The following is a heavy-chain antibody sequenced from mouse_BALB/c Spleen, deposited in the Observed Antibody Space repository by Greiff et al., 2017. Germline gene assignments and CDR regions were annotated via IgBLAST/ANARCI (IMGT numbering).Heavy chain of an antibody. CDR1: GYTFTTYP. CDR2: FHPYNDDT. D-gene: IGHD2-2*01. V-gene: IGHV1-47*01. CDR3: ARGGYDYYFDY. Sequence: VMLVESGAELVKPGASVKLSCEAFGYTFTTYPMAWMKQNHGKSLEWIGNFHPYNDDTKYTDKFKGKAKLTVEKTSSTVYMELSRLTSDASAVYYSARGGYDYYFDYWGQGTTLTVSS. J-gene: IGHJ2*01.